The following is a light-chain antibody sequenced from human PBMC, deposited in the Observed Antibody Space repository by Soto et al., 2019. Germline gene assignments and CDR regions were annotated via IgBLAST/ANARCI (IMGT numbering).Light chain of an antibody. CDR2: SAS. CDR1: QNLGTLY. J-gene: IGKJ1*01. Sequence: EIVLTQSPGTLSLSPGERGTLSCRASQNLGTLYLAWFQQKSGQAPRLLIYSASRRATGIPDRFTGSGSGTDFTLTVTRLEPEDFAVYYCQQYGRSPRTFGQGTKVDIK. CDR3: QQYGRSPRT. V-gene: IGKV3-20*01.